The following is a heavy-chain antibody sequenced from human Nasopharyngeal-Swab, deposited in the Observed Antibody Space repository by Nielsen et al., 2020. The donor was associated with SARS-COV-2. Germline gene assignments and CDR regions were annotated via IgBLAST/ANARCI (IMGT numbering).Heavy chain of an antibody. Sequence: GSLRLSCTVSGGSVSSGSYYWSWIRQPPGKGLEWIGYIYYSGSTNYNPSLKSRVTISVDTSKNQFSLKLSSVTAADTAVYYCARVRGGAPYYYGSGSRLAFDIWGQGTMVTVSS. D-gene: IGHD3-10*01. CDR3: ARVRGGAPYYYGSGSRLAFDI. CDR2: IYYSGST. V-gene: IGHV4-61*01. CDR1: GGSVSSGSYY. J-gene: IGHJ3*02.